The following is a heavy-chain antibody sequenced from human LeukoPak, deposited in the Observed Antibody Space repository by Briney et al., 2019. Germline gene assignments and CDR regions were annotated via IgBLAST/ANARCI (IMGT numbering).Heavy chain of an antibody. CDR3: ASGGYISSSSPFDY. CDR2: IYYSGST. J-gene: IGHJ4*02. D-gene: IGHD6-6*01. V-gene: IGHV4-59*01. Sequence: SETLSLTCTVSGGSISSYCWSWIRQPPGKGLEWIGYIYYSGSTNYNPSLKSRVTISVDTSKNQFSLKLSSVTAADTAVYYCASGGYISSSSPFDYWGQGTLVTVSS. CDR1: GGSISSYC.